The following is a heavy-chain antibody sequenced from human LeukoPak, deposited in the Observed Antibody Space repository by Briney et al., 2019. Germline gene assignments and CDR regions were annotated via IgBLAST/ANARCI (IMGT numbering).Heavy chain of an antibody. V-gene: IGHV3-7*05. D-gene: IGHD5-24*01. CDR1: GFIFSTYW. CDR2: IDQDGSET. J-gene: IGHJ3*01. CDR3: VRGFDGYFGFDL. Sequence: GGSLRLSCAASGFIFSTYWMSWVRLAPGKGLEWVANIDQDGSETFYVDSVKGRFTISRDNGKNSMFVQMDSLRAEDTAVYYCVRGFDGYFGFDLWGQGTMVTVSS.